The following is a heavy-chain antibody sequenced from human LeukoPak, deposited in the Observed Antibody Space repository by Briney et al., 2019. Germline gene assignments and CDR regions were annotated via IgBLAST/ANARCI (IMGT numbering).Heavy chain of an antibody. V-gene: IGHV1-8*01. CDR1: GYTFTSYD. J-gene: IGHJ4*02. D-gene: IGHD2-2*01. CDR2: MNPNSGNT. Sequence: GASVKVSCKASGYTFTSYDINWVRQATGQGLEWMGWMNPNSGNTGYAQKFQGRVTMTRNTSISTAYMELSSLRSEDTAVYYCARLWGNVVVPAARAFDYWGQGTLVTVSS. CDR3: ARLWGNVVVPAARAFDY.